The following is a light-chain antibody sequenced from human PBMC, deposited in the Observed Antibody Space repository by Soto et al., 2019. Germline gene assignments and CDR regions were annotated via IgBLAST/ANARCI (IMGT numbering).Light chain of an antibody. CDR1: QSISSW. Sequence: DIQMTQSPSTLSASVGDRVTITCRASQSISSWLAWYQQKPGKAPKLLIYDASSLERGVSSRFSGSGSGTEFTLTISSLKPDDFATDSCQQYNIYSYTFGKETKLEIK. V-gene: IGKV1-5*01. CDR2: DAS. J-gene: IGKJ2*01. CDR3: QQYNIYSYT.